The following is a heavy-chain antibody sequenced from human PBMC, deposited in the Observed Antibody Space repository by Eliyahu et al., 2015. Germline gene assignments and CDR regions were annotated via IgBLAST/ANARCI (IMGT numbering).Heavy chain of an antibody. J-gene: IGHJ4*02. V-gene: IGHV3-15*01. D-gene: IGHD3-10*01. CDR3: STSMRWEFASGDQ. Sequence: EVQLVESGXGLVEPGGSXRLSCTASGFXFTNAWXRWVRQAPGKGLEWVGRIRSTTDGGTADYGAFVGGRFSISRDDSKNTLYMQMNSLKIEDTGLYFCSTSMRWEFASGDQWGRGTLVTVSS. CDR2: IRSTTDGGTA. CDR1: GFXFTNAW.